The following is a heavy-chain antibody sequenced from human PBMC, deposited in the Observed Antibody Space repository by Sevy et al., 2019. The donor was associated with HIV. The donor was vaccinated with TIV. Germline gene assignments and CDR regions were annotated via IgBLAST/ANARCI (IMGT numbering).Heavy chain of an antibody. J-gene: IGHJ4*02. CDR2: ISSSSGTR. Sequence: GGSLRLSCAASTFTFSSYSMQWVRQAPGKGLEWVSYISSSSGTRYYADSVKGRFTISRDNAKNSLFLQMNSLRDEDTAVYYCASRGYCGGGSCYSGPNDYWGQGTLVTVSS. CDR3: ASRGYCGGGSCYSGPNDY. V-gene: IGHV3-48*02. CDR1: TFTFSSYS. D-gene: IGHD2-15*01.